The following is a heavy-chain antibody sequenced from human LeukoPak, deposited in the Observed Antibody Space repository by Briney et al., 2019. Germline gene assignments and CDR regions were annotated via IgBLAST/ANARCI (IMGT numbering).Heavy chain of an antibody. CDR3: ARGPEVVPAAISDAFDI. CDR2: IYHSGST. Sequence: SETLSLTCTVSGGSISSSNWWSWVRQPPGKGLEWIGEIYHSGSTNYNPSLKSRVTISVDKSKNQFSLKLSSVTAADTAVYYCARGPEVVPAAISDAFDIWGQGTMVTVSS. J-gene: IGHJ3*02. D-gene: IGHD2-2*01. V-gene: IGHV4-4*02. CDR1: GGSISSSNW.